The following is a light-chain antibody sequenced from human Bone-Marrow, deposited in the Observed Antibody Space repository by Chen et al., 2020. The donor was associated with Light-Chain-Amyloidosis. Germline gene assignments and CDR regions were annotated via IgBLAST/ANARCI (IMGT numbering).Light chain of an antibody. Sequence: QSVLTQPPSASGTPGQRVTISCSGSSPNVGRNYVNCLQQLPGTAPKVLIYSNNQRPSGVPDRFSGSKSGTSASLAISGLRSEDEADYYCEAWDDSLSAVVFGGGTKLTVL. CDR2: SNN. J-gene: IGLJ2*01. V-gene: IGLV1-47*01. CDR1: SPNVGRNY. CDR3: EAWDDSLSAVV.